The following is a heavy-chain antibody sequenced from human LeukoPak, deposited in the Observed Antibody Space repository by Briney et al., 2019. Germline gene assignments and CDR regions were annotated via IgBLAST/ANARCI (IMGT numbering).Heavy chain of an antibody. D-gene: IGHD6-13*01. Sequence: PSETLSLTCTVSGGSVSSGSYYWSWIRQPPGKGLEWIGYIYYSGSTNYNPSLKSRVTISVDTSKNQFSLKLSSVTAADTAVYYCATAYSSRKVHYGMDVWGQGTTVTVSS. CDR2: IYYSGST. V-gene: IGHV4-61*01. CDR3: ATAYSSRKVHYGMDV. CDR1: GGSVSSGSYY. J-gene: IGHJ6*02.